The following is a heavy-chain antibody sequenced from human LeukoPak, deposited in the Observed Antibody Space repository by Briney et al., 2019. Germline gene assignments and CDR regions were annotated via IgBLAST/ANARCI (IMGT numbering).Heavy chain of an antibody. Sequence: PGGSLRLSCAASGFTFSSHWMHWVRQAPGKGLVWVSRINTDGSGTDYADSVKGRFTISRDNAKNTLYLQMNSLRAEDTAVYYCARKKFGYSYGYIDWGQGTLVTVSS. J-gene: IGHJ4*02. CDR1: GFTFSSHW. V-gene: IGHV3-74*01. CDR3: ARKKFGYSYGYID. D-gene: IGHD5-18*01. CDR2: INTDGSGT.